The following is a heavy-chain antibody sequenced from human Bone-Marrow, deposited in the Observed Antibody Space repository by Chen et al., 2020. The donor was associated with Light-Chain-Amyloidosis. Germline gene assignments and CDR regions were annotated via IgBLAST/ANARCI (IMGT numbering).Heavy chain of an antibody. CDR1: GASMSIREYY. V-gene: IGHV4-39*07. Sequence: QLQESGPGLVEPSKTLSLTCAVSGASMSIREYYWGWMRQTPGKGLEWIGSIYHTGTTYYNPSLKCRVTISLDRSKNQFSLKLSSVNAADTAVYYSTRAGVNGTGYFSPFDHWGQGYLVTVSS. D-gene: IGHD2-8*02. CDR2: IYHTGTT. J-gene: IGHJ4*02. CDR3: TRAGVNGTGYFSPFDH.